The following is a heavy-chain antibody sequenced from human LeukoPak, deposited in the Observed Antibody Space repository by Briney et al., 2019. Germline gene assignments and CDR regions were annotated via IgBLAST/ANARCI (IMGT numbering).Heavy chain of an antibody. CDR1: GGSISSYY. CDR2: IYTSGST. CDR3: ARDATLGYSYGQYYYYMDV. Sequence: SETLSLTCTVSGGSISSYYWSWIRQPAGKGLEWIGRIYTSGSTNYNPPLKSRVSMSVDTSKNQFSLKLSSVTAADTAVYYCARDATLGYSYGQYYYYMDVWGKGTTVTVSS. J-gene: IGHJ6*03. V-gene: IGHV4-4*07. D-gene: IGHD5-18*01.